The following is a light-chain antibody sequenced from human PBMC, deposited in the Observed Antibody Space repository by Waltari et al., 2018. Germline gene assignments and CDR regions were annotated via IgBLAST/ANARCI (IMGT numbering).Light chain of an antibody. J-gene: IGLJ1*01. CDR3: SSYTSSSTPYV. CDR1: SSDVGGYNY. V-gene: IGLV2-14*01. CDR2: EVS. Sequence: QSALTQPASVSGSPGQSITISCTGTSSDVGGYNYVPWYQPHPGKAPKLMIYEVSNRPSGVSNRFSGFKSGNTASLTISGLQAEDEADYYCSSYTSSSTPYVFGTGTKVTVL.